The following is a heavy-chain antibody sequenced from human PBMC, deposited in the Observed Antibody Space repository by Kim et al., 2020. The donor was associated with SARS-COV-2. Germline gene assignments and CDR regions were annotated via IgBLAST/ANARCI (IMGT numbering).Heavy chain of an antibody. CDR2: GRDT. J-gene: IGHJ4*02. Sequence: GRDTTYADSVKGRFTISRDNAKNTLYLQMNSLRAEDTAVYYCARDLKEGYWDQGTLVTVSS. CDR3: ARDLKEGY. V-gene: IGHV3-74*01.